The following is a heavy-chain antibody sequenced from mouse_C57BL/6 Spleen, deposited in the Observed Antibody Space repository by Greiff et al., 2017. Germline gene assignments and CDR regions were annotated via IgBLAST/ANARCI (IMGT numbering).Heavy chain of an antibody. V-gene: IGHV6-3*01. CDR2: IRLKSDNYAT. D-gene: IGHD1-1*01. CDR1: GFTLSNYW. Sequence: EVQLVESGGGLVQPGGSMKLSCVASGFTLSNYWMNLVRQSPEKGLEWDAQIRLKSDNYATNYAESVKGRFNISRDDSKRSVYLQMNNVRAEDTGIYYCTEITTVVEWYFDVWGTGTTVTVSS. CDR3: TEITTVVEWYFDV. J-gene: IGHJ1*03.